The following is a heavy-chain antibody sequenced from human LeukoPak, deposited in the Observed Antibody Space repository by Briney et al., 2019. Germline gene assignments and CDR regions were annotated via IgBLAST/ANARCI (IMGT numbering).Heavy chain of an antibody. V-gene: IGHV4-4*07. CDR2: MYTSGST. D-gene: IGHD6-13*01. J-gene: IGHJ4*02. CDR1: GGSISSYY. Sequence: SETLSLTCIVSGGSISSYYWSWIRQPAGKGLEWIGRMYTSGSTNYNPSLKSRVTISVDTSKNQFSLKLSSVTAADTAVYYCARGDYSTSCGYYWGQGTLVTVSS. CDR3: ARGDYSTSCGYY.